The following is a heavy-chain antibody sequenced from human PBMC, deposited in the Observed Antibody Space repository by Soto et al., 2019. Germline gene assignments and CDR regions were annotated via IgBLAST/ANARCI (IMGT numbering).Heavy chain of an antibody. CDR1: GYTFTSYY. J-gene: IGHJ3*02. CDR2: INPSGGST. Sequence: ASVKVSCKASGYTFTSYYMHWVRQAPGQGLEWMGIINPSGGSTGYAQKFQGRVTMTRNTSISTAYMELSSLRSEDTAVYYCARGHTYKDFWSGYYDDAFDIWGQGTMVTVSS. V-gene: IGHV1-46*01. D-gene: IGHD3-3*01. CDR3: ARGHTYKDFWSGYYDDAFDI.